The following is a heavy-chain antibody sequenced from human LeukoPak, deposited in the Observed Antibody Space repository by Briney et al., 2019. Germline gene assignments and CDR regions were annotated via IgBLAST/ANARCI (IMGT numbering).Heavy chain of an antibody. D-gene: IGHD3-3*01. CDR1: GGSISSYY. CDR2: IYYSGST. V-gene: IGHV4-59*01. J-gene: IGHJ4*02. CDR3: ARRGGGFWSGYYTGFDY. Sequence: KTSETLSLTCTVSGGSISSYYWSWIRQPPGKGLEWIGYIYYSGSTNYNPSLKSRVTISVDTSKNQFSLKLSSVTAADTAVYYCARRGGGFWSGYYTGFDYWGQGTLVTVSS.